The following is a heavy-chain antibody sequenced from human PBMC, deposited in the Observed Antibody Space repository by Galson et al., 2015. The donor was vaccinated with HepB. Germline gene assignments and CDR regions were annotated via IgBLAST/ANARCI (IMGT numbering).Heavy chain of an antibody. CDR3: ATCGSCYSVLQDPYYYYYGMDV. Sequence: SVKVSCKASGCTFSSYAISWVRQAPGQGLEWMGGIIPIFGTANYAQKFQGRVTITADESTSTAYLELSSLRSEDTAVYYCATCGSCYSVLQDPYYYYYGMDVWGQGTTVTVSS. CDR1: GCTFSSYA. J-gene: IGHJ6*02. V-gene: IGHV1-69*13. CDR2: IIPIFGTA. D-gene: IGHD2-15*01.